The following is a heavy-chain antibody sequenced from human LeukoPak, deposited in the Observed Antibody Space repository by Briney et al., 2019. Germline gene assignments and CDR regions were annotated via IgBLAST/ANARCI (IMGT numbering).Heavy chain of an antibody. D-gene: IGHD6-6*01. Sequence: PGGSLRLSCAASGFTVSSNYMSSVRQAPGKGLEWVSVIYSGGSTYYADSGKGRFTISRDSSKNTLYLQMNSLRAEDTAVYYCARAEQLLLDYWGQGTLVTVSS. CDR3: ARAEQLLLDY. CDR1: GFTVSSNY. J-gene: IGHJ4*02. CDR2: IYSGGST. V-gene: IGHV3-66*02.